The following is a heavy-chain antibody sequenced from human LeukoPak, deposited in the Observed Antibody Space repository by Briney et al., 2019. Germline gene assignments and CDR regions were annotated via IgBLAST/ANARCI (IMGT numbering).Heavy chain of an antibody. CDR1: GYRFTSFW. Sequence: GGSLKISCKGSGYRFTSFWIGWVRPMPGKGLEGMGILYPGDSDTRYSPSFQGQVTISADKSISTAYLQWSSLKASDTAMYYCARPADYGDYFSGGAVDIWGQGTMVTVSS. CDR2: LYPGDSDT. V-gene: IGHV5-51*01. J-gene: IGHJ3*02. D-gene: IGHD4-17*01. CDR3: ARPADYGDYFSGGAVDI.